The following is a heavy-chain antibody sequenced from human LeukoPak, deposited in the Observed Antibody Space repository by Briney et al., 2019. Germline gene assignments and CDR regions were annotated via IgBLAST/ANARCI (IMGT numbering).Heavy chain of an antibody. Sequence: PSETLSLTCAVSGASLRSDGYSWNWIRQPPGRGLEWIGYISYGGSTYYNPSLKRRVTVSLDSCKNQFSLNMTSMTAAHTAVYFCARDGGLDENWFDPWGQGTLVTVSS. J-gene: IGHJ5*02. D-gene: IGHD3-16*01. CDR1: GASLRSDGYS. V-gene: IGHV4-30-4*07. CDR3: ARDGGLDENWFDP. CDR2: ISYGGST.